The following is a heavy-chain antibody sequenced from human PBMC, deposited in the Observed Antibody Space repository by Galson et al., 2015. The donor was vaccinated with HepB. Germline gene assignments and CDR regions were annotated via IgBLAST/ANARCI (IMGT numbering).Heavy chain of an antibody. CDR1: GFTFSSYE. J-gene: IGHJ3*01. V-gene: IGHV3-48*03. Sequence: SLRLSCAASGFTFSSYEMNWVRQAPGKGLEWVSYIGGSGSPIFYADSVKGRFTISRDNAKNSLYLQMSSLGAEDTAVYYCAREGVTLVRGVTLAAADDAFDVWGQGTMVIVSS. D-gene: IGHD3-10*01. CDR2: IGGSGSPI. CDR3: AREGVTLVRGVTLAAADDAFDV.